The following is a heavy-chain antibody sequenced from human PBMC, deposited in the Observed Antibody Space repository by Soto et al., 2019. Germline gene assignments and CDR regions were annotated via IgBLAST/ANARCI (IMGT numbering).Heavy chain of an antibody. CDR3: ARQGFGPLHGLVDV. CDR1: GGSISSYY. CDR2: VHHSWGS. D-gene: IGHD3-10*01. J-gene: IGHJ6*02. Sequence: QVQLQGSGPGLVKPSETLSLSCTVSGGSISSYYWSWFRQSPGKRMEWIGYVHHSWGSSYNPSLQSRVAISLDTSKSQFSLKVTSVTATATAVYYCARQGFGPLHGLVDVWGQGTTVTVSS. V-gene: IGHV4-59*08.